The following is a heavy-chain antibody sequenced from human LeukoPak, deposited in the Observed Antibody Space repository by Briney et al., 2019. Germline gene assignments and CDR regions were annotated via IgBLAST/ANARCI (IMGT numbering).Heavy chain of an antibody. D-gene: IGHD2-15*01. Sequence: KPGGSLRLSCAASGFTFSSYSMNWVRQAPGKGLEWVSSISSSSSYIYYADSVKGRFTISRDNAKNSLYLQMNSLRAEDTAVNYCARRYCSGGSCYTFDYWGQGTLVTVSS. CDR1: GFTFSSYS. CDR2: ISSSSSYI. CDR3: ARRYCSGGSCYTFDY. V-gene: IGHV3-21*01. J-gene: IGHJ4*02.